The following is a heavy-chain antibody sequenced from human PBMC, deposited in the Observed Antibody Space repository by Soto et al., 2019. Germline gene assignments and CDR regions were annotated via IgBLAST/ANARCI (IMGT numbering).Heavy chain of an antibody. D-gene: IGHD3-3*01. J-gene: IGHJ6*02. CDR2: IHYSGST. CDR3: ARSYPNTIFGVVPSRGLDV. CDR1: GVSISSNY. V-gene: IGHV4-59*01. Sequence: SETLSLTCIVSGVSISSNYWSWVRQPPGQGLEWIGYIHYSGSTNFNPSLKNRVVMSVDTSKNQFSLRLSSVTAADTAVYYCARSYPNTIFGVVPSRGLDVWGQGATVTVSS.